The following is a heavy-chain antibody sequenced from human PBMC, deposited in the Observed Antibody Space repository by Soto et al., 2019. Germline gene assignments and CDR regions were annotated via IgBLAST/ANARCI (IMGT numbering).Heavy chain of an antibody. Sequence: QVQLVESGGGVVQPGRSLRLSCAASGFAFSSYAMHWVRQAPGKGLEWVAVISYDGSNKYYADSVKGRFTISRDNSKNTLYLQMKSLRAEDTAVYCCARDLSGSGDWGQGTLVTVSS. CDR3: ARDLSGSGD. CDR1: GFAFSSYA. D-gene: IGHD3-10*01. J-gene: IGHJ4*02. V-gene: IGHV3-30-3*01. CDR2: ISYDGSNK.